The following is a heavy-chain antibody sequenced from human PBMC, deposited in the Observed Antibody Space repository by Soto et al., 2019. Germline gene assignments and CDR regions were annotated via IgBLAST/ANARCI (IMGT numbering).Heavy chain of an antibody. V-gene: IGHV3-33*01. Sequence: QVQLVESGGGVVQPGRSLRLSCAASGFTFSSYGMHWVRQAPGEGLEWVAVVWYDGSNKYYADSVKGRFTISRDNSKHTLSLQISCFRSAYTAVYYLSSLGTDRGTDTDFYCLGHGSPVTVS. CDR1: GFTFSSYG. CDR2: VWYDGSNK. J-gene: IGHJ4*01. D-gene: IGHD1-1*01. CDR3: SSLGTDRGTDTDFYC.